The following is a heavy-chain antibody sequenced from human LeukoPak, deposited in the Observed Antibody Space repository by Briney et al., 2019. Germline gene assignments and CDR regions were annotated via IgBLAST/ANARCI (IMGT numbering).Heavy chain of an antibody. CDR2: IYYSGST. J-gene: IGHJ6*03. V-gene: IGHV4-59*11. D-gene: IGHD2-2*01. Sequence: SETLSLTCTVSGGSISSHYWSWIRQPPGKGLEWIGYIYYSGSTNYNPSLKSRVTISVGTSKNQFSLKLSSVTAADTAVYYCARDLEYCSSTSCYRYMDVWGKGPTVTVSS. CDR1: GGSISSHY. CDR3: ARDLEYCSSTSCYRYMDV.